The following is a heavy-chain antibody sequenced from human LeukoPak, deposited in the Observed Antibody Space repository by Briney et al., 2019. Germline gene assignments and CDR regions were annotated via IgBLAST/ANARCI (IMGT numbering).Heavy chain of an antibody. CDR2: INPSGGST. CDR1: GYTFTSYY. V-gene: IGHV1-46*01. D-gene: IGHD1/OR15-1a*01. J-gene: IGHJ4*02. Sequence: ASVKVSCKASGYTFTSYYMHWVRQAPGQGLEWMGIINPSGGSTSYAQKFQGRVTMTRDMSASTVYMELSSLRSEDTAVYYCARDLPRVTGTLDYWSQGTLVTVSS. CDR3: ARDLPRVTGTLDY.